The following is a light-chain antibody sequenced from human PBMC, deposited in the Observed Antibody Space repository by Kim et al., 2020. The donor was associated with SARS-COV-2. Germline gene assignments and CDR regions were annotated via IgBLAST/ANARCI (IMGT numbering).Light chain of an antibody. CDR2: GTS. V-gene: IGKV3-20*01. Sequence: LSPGDSAALSSRASPGFSSNPFAWFQQNTGQAPRLLIYGTSSRAPAIPDRFRASGSATDFTLTISRLEPEDFAIYYCQQYDRPPYTFGQGTKLEIK. J-gene: IGKJ2*01. CDR1: PGFSSNP. CDR3: QQYDRPPYT.